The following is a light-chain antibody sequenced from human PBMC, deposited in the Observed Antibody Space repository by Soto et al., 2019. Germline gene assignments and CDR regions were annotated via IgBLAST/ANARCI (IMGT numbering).Light chain of an antibody. CDR1: QNINNNF. J-gene: IGKJ4*01. CDR3: QQYGTSLT. V-gene: IGKV3-20*01. CDR2: AAT. Sequence: IVLTQSPGTLSLSPGEGATLSCRASQNINNNFLAWYQQRPDQAPRLLIHAATIRASGTPDRFTGSAYGTDLTLIIRRLEPEDVAVYYCQQYGTSLTFGGGTRVEIK.